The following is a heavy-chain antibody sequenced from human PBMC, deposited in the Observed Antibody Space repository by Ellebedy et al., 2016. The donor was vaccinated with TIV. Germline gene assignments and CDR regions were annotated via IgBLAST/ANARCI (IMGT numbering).Heavy chain of an antibody. V-gene: IGHV3-74*01. CDR2: IRGDGSST. J-gene: IGHJ6*02. CDR3: ATYYSSSWYYYYGLDV. Sequence: GESLKISCAASGFTFSSHWMHWVRQVPGKGLEWVSRIRGDGSSTAYADSVKGRFTISRDNSKKTVYLQMNSLRAEDTAVYYCATYYSSSWYYYYGLDVWGQGTTVSVSS. D-gene: IGHD6-13*01. CDR1: GFTFSSHW.